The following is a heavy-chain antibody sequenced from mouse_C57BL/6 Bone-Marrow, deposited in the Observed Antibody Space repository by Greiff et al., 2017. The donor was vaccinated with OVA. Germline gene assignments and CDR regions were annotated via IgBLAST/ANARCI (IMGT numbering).Heavy chain of an antibody. CDR2: SRNKANDYTT. CDR3: ARDNGDWYFDV. V-gene: IGHV7-1*01. Sequence: EVKVVESGGGLVQSGRSLRLSCATSGFTFSDFYMEWVRQAPGKGLEWIAASRNKANDYTTEYSASVKGRFIVSRDTSPSILYLQMHALRAEDTAIYYCARDNGDWYFDVWGTGTTVTVSS. J-gene: IGHJ1*03. CDR1: GFTFSDFY.